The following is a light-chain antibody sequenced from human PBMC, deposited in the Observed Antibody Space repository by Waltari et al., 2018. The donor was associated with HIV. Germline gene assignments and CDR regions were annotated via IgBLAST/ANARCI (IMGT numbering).Light chain of an antibody. Sequence: SFELTQPSSVSVSTGQKARITCSGDLRAKKSLRWLQQRPGQAPLLIIFKANERPSGIPERFSGSSTGTTVTLTISGVQVEDDADYYCYSAANYIWVFGGGTRLTVL. V-gene: IGLV3-27*01. J-gene: IGLJ3*02. CDR1: LRAKKS. CDR3: YSAANYIWV. CDR2: KAN.